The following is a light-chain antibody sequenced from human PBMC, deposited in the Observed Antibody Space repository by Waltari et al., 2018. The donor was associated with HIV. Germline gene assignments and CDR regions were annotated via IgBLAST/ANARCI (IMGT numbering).Light chain of an antibody. J-gene: IGKJ2*01. V-gene: IGKV3-20*01. CDR2: GAS. CDR3: HQYAGLPRT. CDR1: QSVTGSH. Sequence: EIVLTQSPGTLSLSPGERATLSSRASQSVTGSHLAWYQQRPGQPPRLLVYGASSRATGIPDRFSGSGSGTDFTLTITRLEPEDFAVYYCHQYAGLPRTFGQGTKLEIK.